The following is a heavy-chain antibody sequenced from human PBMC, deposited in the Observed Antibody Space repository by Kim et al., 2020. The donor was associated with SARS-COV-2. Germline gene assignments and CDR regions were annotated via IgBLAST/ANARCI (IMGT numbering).Heavy chain of an antibody. CDR2: IIPIFGTA. Sequence: SVKVSCKASGGTFSSYAISWVRQAPGQGLEWMGGIIPIFGTANYAQKFQGRVTITADESTSTAYMELSSLRSEDTAVYYCARGLYCTGGVCYNPHFDYWGQGTLVTVSS. CDR3: ARGLYCTGGVCYNPHFDY. CDR1: GGTFSSYA. J-gene: IGHJ4*02. D-gene: IGHD2-8*02. V-gene: IGHV1-69*13.